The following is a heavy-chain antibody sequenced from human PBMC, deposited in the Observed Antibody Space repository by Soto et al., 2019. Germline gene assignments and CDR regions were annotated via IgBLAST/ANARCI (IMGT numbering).Heavy chain of an antibody. CDR2: INSDGSST. Sequence: EVQLVESGGGLVQPGGSLRLSCAASGFTFSSYWMHWVRQAPGKGLVWVSRINSDGSSTSYADSVKGRFTISRDNAKNTLYLQMIRLRAEDRAVYYWARVGITGTTGRYFDLWGRGTLVTVSS. CDR3: ARVGITGTTGRYFDL. V-gene: IGHV3-74*01. D-gene: IGHD1-7*01. J-gene: IGHJ2*01. CDR1: GFTFSSYW.